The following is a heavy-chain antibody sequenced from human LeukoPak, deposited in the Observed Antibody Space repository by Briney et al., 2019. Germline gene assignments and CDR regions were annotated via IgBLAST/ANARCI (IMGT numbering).Heavy chain of an antibody. J-gene: IGHJ5*02. V-gene: IGHV3-9*01. Sequence: GGSLRLSCAASGFTFDDYAMPWVRQAPGKGLEWVSGISWNSGSIGYADSVKSRFTISRDNAKNSLYLQMNSLRAEDTALYYCAKDKSPFVYYYDSTTNWFDPWGQGTLVTVSS. D-gene: IGHD3-22*01. CDR2: ISWNSGSI. CDR1: GFTFDDYA. CDR3: AKDKSPFVYYYDSTTNWFDP.